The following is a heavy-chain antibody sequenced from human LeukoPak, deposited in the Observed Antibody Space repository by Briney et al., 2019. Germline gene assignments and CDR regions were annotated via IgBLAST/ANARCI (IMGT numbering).Heavy chain of an antibody. D-gene: IGHD6-13*01. V-gene: IGHV3-48*03. J-gene: IGHJ4*02. Sequence: GGSLRLSCAASGFTFSSYEMNWVRQAPGKGLEWVSYISSSGSTIYYADSVKGRFTISRDNAKNSLYLQMNSLRAEDTAVYYCARVDYSSSWEIDYWGQGTLATVSS. CDR3: ARVDYSSSWEIDY. CDR2: ISSSGSTI. CDR1: GFTFSSYE.